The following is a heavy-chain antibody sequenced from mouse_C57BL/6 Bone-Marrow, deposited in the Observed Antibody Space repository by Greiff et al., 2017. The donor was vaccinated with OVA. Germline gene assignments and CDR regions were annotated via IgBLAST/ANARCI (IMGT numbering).Heavy chain of an antibody. CDR2: IDPSDSYT. D-gene: IGHD2-4*01. V-gene: IGHV1-69*01. CDR3: ASMITPLSFDY. J-gene: IGHJ2*01. Sequence: QVQLQPPGAELVMPGASVKLSCKASGYTFTSYWMHWVKQRPGQGLEWIGEIDPSDSYTNYNQKFKGKSTLTVDKSSSTAYMQLSSLTSEDSAVYYCASMITPLSFDYWGQGTTLTVSS. CDR1: GYTFTSYW.